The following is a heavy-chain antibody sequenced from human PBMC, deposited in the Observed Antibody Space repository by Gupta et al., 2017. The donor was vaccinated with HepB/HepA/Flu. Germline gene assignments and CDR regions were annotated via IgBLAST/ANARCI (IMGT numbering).Heavy chain of an antibody. Sequence: EVQLVESGGGGVQPGGSLRLSCVASGITFSSYSMNWVRQAPGQGLEWVAHFHNNGDIHYADSVRGRFTISRDNAENSLFLDMNSRRDDDTALYYCVTDRDWGFDYWGQGTLVTVSS. J-gene: IGHJ4*02. V-gene: IGHV3-48*02. CDR2: FHNNGDI. CDR1: GITFSSYS. D-gene: IGHD2-21*02. CDR3: VTDRDWGFDY.